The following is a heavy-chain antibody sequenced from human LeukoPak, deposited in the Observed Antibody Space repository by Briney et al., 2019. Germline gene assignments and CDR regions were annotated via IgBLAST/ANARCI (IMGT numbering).Heavy chain of an antibody. Sequence: PGGSLRLSCAASGFTVSSNYMSWVRQAPGKGLEWVSVIYSGGSTYYADSVKGRFTISRDNSKNTLYLQMNSLRAEDTAVYYCARVSVDTAMAVDYWGQGTLVTVSS. CDR3: ARVSVDTAMAVDY. V-gene: IGHV3-53*01. CDR2: IYSGGST. J-gene: IGHJ4*02. CDR1: GFTVSSNY. D-gene: IGHD5-18*01.